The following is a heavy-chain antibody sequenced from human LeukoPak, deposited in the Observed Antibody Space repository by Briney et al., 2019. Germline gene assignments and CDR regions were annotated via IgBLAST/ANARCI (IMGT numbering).Heavy chain of an antibody. J-gene: IGHJ6*03. CDR1: GFTFSSYA. CDR2: ISYDGSNK. V-gene: IGHV3-30*01. CDR3: ARGPGSYYYYMDV. Sequence: GGSLRLSCAASGFTFSSYAMHWVRQAPGKGLEWVAVISYDGSNKYYADPVKGRFTISRDNSKNTLYLQMNSLRAEDTAVYYCARGPGSYYYYMDVWGKGTTVTVSS.